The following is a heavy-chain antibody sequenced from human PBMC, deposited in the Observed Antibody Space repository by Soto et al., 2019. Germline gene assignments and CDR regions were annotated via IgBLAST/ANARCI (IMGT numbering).Heavy chain of an antibody. CDR3: ARGITIFVGVYYYYGMDV. CDR2: IIPIFGTA. D-gene: IGHD3-3*01. CDR1: GCTFSSYA. V-gene: IGHV1-69*01. J-gene: IGHJ6*02. Sequence: QVQLVQSGAEVNKPGSSVKVSCKASGCTFSSYAISWVRQAPGQGLEWMGGIIPIFGTANYAQKFQGRVTITADESTSTAYMELSSLRSEDTAVYYCARGITIFVGVYYYYGMDVWGQGTTVTVSS.